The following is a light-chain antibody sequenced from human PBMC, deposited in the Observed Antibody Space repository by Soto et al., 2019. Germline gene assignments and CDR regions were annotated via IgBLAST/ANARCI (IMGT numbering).Light chain of an antibody. Sequence: IVLTQFPGTLSLSPGEGATLSCRASQSVSSINLACYQQKPGQAPRLLIYGASSRATDIPDRFSGSGSGTDFTLTINRLEPEDFAVYYCQQYGGSLTFGGGTKVEMK. CDR1: QSVSSIN. V-gene: IGKV3-20*01. CDR2: GAS. J-gene: IGKJ4*01. CDR3: QQYGGSLT.